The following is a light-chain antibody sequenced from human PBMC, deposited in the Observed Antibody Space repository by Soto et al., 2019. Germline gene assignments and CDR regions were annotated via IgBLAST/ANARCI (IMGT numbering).Light chain of an antibody. V-gene: IGLV2-14*01. CDR1: SSDVGGYNY. CDR2: EVS. Sequence: QSVLTQPASVSGSPGQSITISCTGTSSDVGGYNYVSWYQQQSGKAPKLMIHEVSNRPSGVSSRFSGSKSGNTASLTISGLQAEDEADYYCGSYTSSRAYVFGIGTKVTVL. CDR3: GSYTSSRAYV. J-gene: IGLJ1*01.